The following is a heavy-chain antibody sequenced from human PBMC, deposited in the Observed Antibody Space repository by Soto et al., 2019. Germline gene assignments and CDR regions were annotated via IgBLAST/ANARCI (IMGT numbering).Heavy chain of an antibody. CDR3: AVLGYCSGGSCFDFDY. CDR2: INPSGGST. CDR1: GYTFTSYY. J-gene: IGHJ4*02. Sequence: GASVKLYSKASGYTFTSYYMHWVRQAPRQGLEWMGIINPSGGSTSYAQKFQGRVTMTRDTSTSTVYMELSSLRSEDTAVYYCAVLGYCSGGSCFDFDYWGQGTLVTVPQ. V-gene: IGHV1-46*01. D-gene: IGHD2-15*01.